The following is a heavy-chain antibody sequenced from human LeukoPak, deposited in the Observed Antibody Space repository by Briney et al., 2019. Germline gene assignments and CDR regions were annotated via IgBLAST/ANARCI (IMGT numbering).Heavy chain of an antibody. Sequence: PSETLSLTCTASGGSISSSSYYWGWIRQPPGKGLEWIGYIYYSGSTNYNPSLKSRVTISVDTSKNQFSLKLSSVTAADTAVYYCARLIARYCSSTSCRGDYYYYYGMDVWGQGTTVTVSS. CDR3: ARLIARYCSSTSCRGDYYYYYGMDV. D-gene: IGHD2-2*01. J-gene: IGHJ6*02. CDR1: GGSISSSSYY. CDR2: IYYSGST. V-gene: IGHV4-61*05.